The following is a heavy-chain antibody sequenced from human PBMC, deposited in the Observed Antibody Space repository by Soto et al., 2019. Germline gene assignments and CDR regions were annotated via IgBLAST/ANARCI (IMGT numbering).Heavy chain of an antibody. CDR2: VNNDGTDT. CDR1: GFTFSNYW. CDR3: ARGGLQHALDV. D-gene: IGHD6-13*01. J-gene: IGHJ6*02. V-gene: IGHV3-74*03. Sequence: EVQLVESGGGLVQPGGSLRLSCAASGFTFSNYWMYWVRQAPGKGLVWVSRVNNDGTDTTHADSVKGRFTISXXXXENTLYLQMNSLRAEDTAVYYCARGGLQHALDVWGQGSTVTVSS.